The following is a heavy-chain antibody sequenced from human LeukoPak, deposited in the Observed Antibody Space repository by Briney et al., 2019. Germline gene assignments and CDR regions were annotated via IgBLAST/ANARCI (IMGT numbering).Heavy chain of an antibody. V-gene: IGHV1-2*02. CDR2: INPNSGGT. CDR3: ASPGIAVAASPFDY. J-gene: IGHJ4*02. Sequence: ASVKVSCKASGYTFTGYYMHWVRQAPGQGVEWMGWINPNSGGTNYAQKFQGRVTMTRDTSISTAYMELSSLRSEDTAVYYCASPGIAVAASPFDYWGQGTLVTVSS. D-gene: IGHD6-19*01. CDR1: GYTFTGYY.